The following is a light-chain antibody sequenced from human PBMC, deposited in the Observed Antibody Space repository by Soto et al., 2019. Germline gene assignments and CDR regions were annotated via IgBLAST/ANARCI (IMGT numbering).Light chain of an antibody. CDR3: QQCDGTSWT. CDR1: QSVSGNN. J-gene: IGKJ1*01. CDR2: GES. V-gene: IGKV3-20*01. Sequence: VLTQSPGTLSVSPGERATLSCRASQSVSGNNLAWYQQTPGRPPRLLIYGESSRASGVPDRFSGSGSGTNFTLTTNRLEPEDFAVYYCQQCDGTSWTFGQGTKVDLK.